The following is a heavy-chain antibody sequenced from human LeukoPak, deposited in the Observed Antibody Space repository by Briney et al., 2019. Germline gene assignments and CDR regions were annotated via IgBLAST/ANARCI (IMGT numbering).Heavy chain of an antibody. J-gene: IGHJ6*03. Sequence: GGSLRLSCAASGFTFSSYGIHWVRQAPGKGLEWVAFIRYDGSNKYYTDSVKGRFTISRDNSKNTMYLQMNSLRAEDTAVYYCAKGRGWEASYYYYYMDVWGKGTTVTISS. CDR3: AKGRGWEASYYYYYMDV. V-gene: IGHV3-30*02. CDR1: GFTFSSYG. D-gene: IGHD1-26*01. CDR2: IRYDGSNK.